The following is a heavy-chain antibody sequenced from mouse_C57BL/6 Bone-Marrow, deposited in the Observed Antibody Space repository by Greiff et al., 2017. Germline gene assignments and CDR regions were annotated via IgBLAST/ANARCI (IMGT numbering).Heavy chain of an antibody. CDR1: GFTFTDYG. V-gene: IGHV5-17*01. J-gene: IGHJ2*01. CDR3: ARGPDY. CDR2: ISSDSSTT. Sequence: EVMLVESGGGLVKPGGSLKLSCAASGFTFTDYGMHWVRQAPEKGLEWVAYISSDSSTTYYADTVKGRFTISRDNAKNTLSLQMTSLRAEDTAMXYCARGPDYWGQGTTLTVSS.